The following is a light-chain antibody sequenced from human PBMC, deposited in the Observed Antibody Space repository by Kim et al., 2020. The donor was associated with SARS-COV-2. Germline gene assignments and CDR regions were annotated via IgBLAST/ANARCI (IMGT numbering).Light chain of an antibody. Sequence: DIQMTQSPSTLSASVGDRVTITCRASQSINNWLAWYQQKPGKAPKLLIYMASTLEIGVPSRFSGSGSGTEFTLTISSLQPDDFATYYCQQDNSYPLTFGGGTKVDIK. J-gene: IGKJ4*01. CDR3: QQDNSYPLT. V-gene: IGKV1-5*03. CDR2: MAS. CDR1: QSINNW.